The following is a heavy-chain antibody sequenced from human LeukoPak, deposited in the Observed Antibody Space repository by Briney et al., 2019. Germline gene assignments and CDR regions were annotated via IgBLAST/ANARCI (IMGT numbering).Heavy chain of an antibody. D-gene: IGHD5-18*01. J-gene: IGHJ6*02. V-gene: IGHV4-39*01. CDR3: ARLDTGYYYYGMDV. Sequence: SETLSLTCAVSGGSISSGGYSWSWIRQPPGKGLEWIGSIYYSGSTYYNPSLKSRVTISVDTSKNQFSLKLSSVTAADTAVYYCARLDTGYYYYGMDVWGQGTTVTVSS. CDR2: IYYSGST. CDR1: GGSISSGGYS.